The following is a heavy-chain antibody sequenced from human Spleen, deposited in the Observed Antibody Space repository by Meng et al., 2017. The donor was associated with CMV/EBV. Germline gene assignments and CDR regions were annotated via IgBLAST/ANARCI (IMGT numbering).Heavy chain of an antibody. J-gene: IGHJ4*02. CDR1: GGSFSGCY. V-gene: IGHV4-34*01. CDR2: INHSGST. D-gene: IGHD3-3*01. CDR3: ARAPITIFGVAPFDY. Sequence: VYGGSFSGCYWSWIRQPPGKGLEWIGEINHSGSTNYNPSLKSRVTISVDTSKNQFSLKLSSVTAADTAVYYCARAPITIFGVAPFDYWGQGTLVTVSS.